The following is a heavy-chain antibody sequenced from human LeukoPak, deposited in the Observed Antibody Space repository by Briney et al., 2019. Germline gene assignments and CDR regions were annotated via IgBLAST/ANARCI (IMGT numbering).Heavy chain of an antibody. CDR1: GFTFSSYA. CDR3: ARSGYSKYYYMDV. V-gene: IGHV3-64*02. J-gene: IGHJ6*03. D-gene: IGHD4-11*01. CDR2: ISSNGGST. Sequence: GGSLRLSCAASGFTFSSYAMHWVRQAPGKGLEYVSAISSNGGSTYYADSVKGRFTISRDNSKNTLYLQMGSLRAEDMAVYYCARSGYSKYYYMDVWGKGTTVTVSS.